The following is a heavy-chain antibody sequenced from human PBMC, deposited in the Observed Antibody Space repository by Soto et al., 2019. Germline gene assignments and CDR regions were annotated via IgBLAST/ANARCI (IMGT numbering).Heavy chain of an antibody. Sequence: QITLKESGPTLVKPTQTLTLTCTFSGFSLSTSGVGVGWIRQPPGKALEWLALIYWDDDKRYSPSLKRRLTIPKDTSKNPVVLTMTNMDPVDTATYYCAHVYGGYDNFDYWGQGTLVTVSS. J-gene: IGHJ4*02. V-gene: IGHV2-5*02. CDR2: IYWDDDK. CDR3: AHVYGGYDNFDY. CDR1: GFSLSTSGVG. D-gene: IGHD5-12*01.